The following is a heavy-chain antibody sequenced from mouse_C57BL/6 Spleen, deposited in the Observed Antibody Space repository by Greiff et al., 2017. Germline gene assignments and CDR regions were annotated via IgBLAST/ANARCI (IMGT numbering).Heavy chain of an antibody. CDR2: IFPGSGST. CDR1: GYTFTDYY. V-gene: IGHV1-75*01. Sequence: QVQLKESGPELVKPGASVKISCKASGYTFTDYYINWVKQRPGQGLEWIGWIFPGSGSTYYNEKFKGKATLTVDKSSSTAYMLLSSLTSEDSAVYFCARGGGWLLRYYFDYWGQGTTLTVSS. J-gene: IGHJ2*01. CDR3: ARGGGWLLRYYFDY. D-gene: IGHD2-3*01.